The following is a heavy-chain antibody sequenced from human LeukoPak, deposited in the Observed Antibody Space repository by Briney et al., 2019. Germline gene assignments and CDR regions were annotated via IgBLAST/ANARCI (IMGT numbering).Heavy chain of an antibody. Sequence: SETLSLTCAVYGGSFSYYYWSWIRQPPGKTLEWIGEINHSGSINYNPSLKSRVTISVDTSKNQFSLKLSSVTAADTAVYYCAIRKYYDILTGYRKIPTSGFDPWGQGTLVTVSS. CDR3: AIRKYYDILTGYRKIPTSGFDP. V-gene: IGHV4-34*01. CDR2: INHSGSI. D-gene: IGHD3-9*01. J-gene: IGHJ5*02. CDR1: GGSFSYYY.